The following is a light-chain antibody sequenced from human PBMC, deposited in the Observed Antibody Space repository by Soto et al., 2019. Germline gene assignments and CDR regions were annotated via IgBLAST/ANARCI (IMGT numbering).Light chain of an antibody. CDR3: QQYNRVPRT. J-gene: IGKJ1*01. CDR2: GAF. CDR1: QSLSNNY. Sequence: PGERATLSCRAIQSLSNNYLAWYQQKPGQAPRLLIYGAFSRATGIPDRFSGSGSGTDFTLTISRLEPEDFAVYYCQQYNRVPRTFGQGTKVDIK. V-gene: IGKV3-20*01.